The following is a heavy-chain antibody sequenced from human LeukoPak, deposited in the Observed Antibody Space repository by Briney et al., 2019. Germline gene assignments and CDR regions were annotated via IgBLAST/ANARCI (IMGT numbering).Heavy chain of an antibody. CDR1: GGSVSSTSYY. V-gene: IGHV4-61*01. D-gene: IGHD3-16*01. Sequence: SETLSLTCTVSGGSVSSTSYYWSWIRQPPGKGLEWIGYIYYSGGTKYNPSLKSRVTISVDTSKNQFSLKLSSVTAADTAVYYCAGSYGASFDYWGQGTLVTVSS. CDR2: IYYSGGT. J-gene: IGHJ4*02. CDR3: AGSYGASFDY.